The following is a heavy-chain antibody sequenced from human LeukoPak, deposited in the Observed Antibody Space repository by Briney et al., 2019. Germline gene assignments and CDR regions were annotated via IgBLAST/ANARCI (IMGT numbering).Heavy chain of an antibody. Sequence: PSETLSLTCTVSGDSISSYYWSWIRQPTGKGLEWIGYIYYSGSTNYNPSLKSRVTISGDTSKNQFSLKLSSVTAADTAVYYCARLLRYYDSSGRSNYNWFDPWGQGTLVTVSS. CDR1: GDSISSYY. D-gene: IGHD3-22*01. V-gene: IGHV4-59*08. J-gene: IGHJ5*02. CDR3: ARLLRYYDSSGRSNYNWFDP. CDR2: IYYSGST.